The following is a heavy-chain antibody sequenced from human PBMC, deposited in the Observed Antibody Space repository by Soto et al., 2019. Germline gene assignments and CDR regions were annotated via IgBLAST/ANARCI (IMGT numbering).Heavy chain of an antibody. V-gene: IGHV1-69*01. CDR2: IIPIFGTA. CDR1: GGTFSSYA. CDR3: ARAAMVPNYYYYYGMDV. Sequence: QVQLVQSGAEVKKPGSSVKVSCKASGGTFSSYAISWVRQAPGQGLEWMGGIIPIFGTANYAQKVQGRVTITADESTSTAYMELSSLRSEDTAVYYCARAAMVPNYYYYYGMDVWGQETTVXVSS. J-gene: IGHJ6*02. D-gene: IGHD5-18*01.